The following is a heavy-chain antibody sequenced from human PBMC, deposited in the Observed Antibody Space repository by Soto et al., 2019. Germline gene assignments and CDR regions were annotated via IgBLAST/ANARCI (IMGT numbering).Heavy chain of an antibody. V-gene: IGHV3-21*01. Sequence: PGGSLRLSCAASGYTFSSYSMNWVRQAPGKGLEWVSSISSSSSYIYYADSVKGRFTISRDNAKNSLYLQMNSLRAEDTAVYYCAREVGSSSWKLQGNPFDYWGQGTLVTVSS. J-gene: IGHJ4*02. CDR2: ISSSSSYI. CDR1: GYTFSSYS. D-gene: IGHD6-13*01. CDR3: AREVGSSSWKLQGNPFDY.